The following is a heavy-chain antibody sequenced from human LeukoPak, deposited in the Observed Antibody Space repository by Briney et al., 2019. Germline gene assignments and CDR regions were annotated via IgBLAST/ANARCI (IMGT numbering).Heavy chain of an antibody. Sequence: GGSLRLSCAASGFTFSSYEMNWVRQAPGKGLEWVAYITTSGTNEYYADSVKGRFTVSRDNAKNSLYLQMNSLRAEDTAIYYCAREGVGHYYYYYCMDVWGKGTTVTISS. V-gene: IGHV3-48*03. CDR1: GFTFSSYE. CDR3: AREGVGHYYYYYCMDV. CDR2: ITTSGTNE. J-gene: IGHJ6*03. D-gene: IGHD2-8*01.